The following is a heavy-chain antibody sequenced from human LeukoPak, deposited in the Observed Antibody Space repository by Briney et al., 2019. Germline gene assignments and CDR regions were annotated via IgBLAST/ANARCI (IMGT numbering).Heavy chain of an antibody. CDR1: GGSISRYY. V-gene: IGHV4-59*12. D-gene: IGHD5-12*01. CDR3: ARVAYSGYDYRGYFDY. CDR2: IFYTGST. Sequence: PSETLSLTCTVSGGSISRYYWSWIRQPPGKGLEWIGYIFYTGSTNYNHSLKSRVTISVDTSKNQFSLKLSSVTAADTAVYYCARVAYSGYDYRGYFDYWGQGTLVTVSS. J-gene: IGHJ4*02.